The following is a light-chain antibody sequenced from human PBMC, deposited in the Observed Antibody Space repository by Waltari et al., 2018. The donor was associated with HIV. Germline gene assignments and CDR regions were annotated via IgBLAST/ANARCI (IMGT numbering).Light chain of an antibody. J-gene: IGLJ1*01. V-gene: IGLV1-40*01. Sequence: QSVLTQPPSVSGAPGQRVTISCTGSSSNIGAGYHVHWYKQLPGTAPKPLIYGNSNRPSGVPDRFSGSKSGTSASLAITGLQAEDEADYYCQSHDSSLSGYVFGTGTKVTVL. CDR3: QSHDSSLSGYV. CDR1: SSNIGAGYH. CDR2: GNS.